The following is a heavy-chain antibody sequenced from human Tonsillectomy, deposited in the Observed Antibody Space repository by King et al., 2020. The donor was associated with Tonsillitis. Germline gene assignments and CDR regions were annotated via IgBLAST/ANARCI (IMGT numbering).Heavy chain of an antibody. CDR1: GFTFISYA. CDR3: ASLGIAAAGSSFDY. J-gene: IGHJ4*02. Sequence: VQLVESGGGGVQPGRSLRLSCAASGFTFISYAMHWVRQAPGKGLEWGAVISYDGSNKYYADSLKGRLTISRDNSKNTLYLQMNSLRAEDTAVYYCASLGIAAAGSSFDYWGQGTLVTVSS. CDR2: ISYDGSNK. D-gene: IGHD6-13*01. V-gene: IGHV3-30-3*01.